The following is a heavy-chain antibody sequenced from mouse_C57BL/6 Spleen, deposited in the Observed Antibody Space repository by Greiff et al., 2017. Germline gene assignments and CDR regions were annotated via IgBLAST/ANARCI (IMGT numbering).Heavy chain of an antibody. J-gene: IGHJ2*01. CDR3: ARRGYCYGNYPYYFDY. Sequence: QVQLQQSGAELVKPGASVKISCKASGYAFSSYWMNWVKQRPGKGLEWIGQIYPGDGDTNYNGKFKGKATLTADKSSSTAYMPLSSLTSEDAAGYFCARRGYCYGNYPYYFDYWGQGTTLTVAS. CDR1: GYAFSSYW. D-gene: IGHD2-1*01. CDR2: IYPGDGDT. V-gene: IGHV1-80*01.